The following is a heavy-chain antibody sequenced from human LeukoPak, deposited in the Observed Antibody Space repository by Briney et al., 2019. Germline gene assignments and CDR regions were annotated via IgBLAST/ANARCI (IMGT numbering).Heavy chain of an antibody. Sequence: ASVKVSCKVSGYTLTELSMHWVRQAPGKGLEWMGGFDPEDGETIYAQKFQGRVTMTRDMSTSTVYMELSSLRSEDTAVYYCARGYSSSWYPAYYYYMDVWGKGTTVTVSS. D-gene: IGHD6-13*01. CDR1: GYTLTELS. CDR2: FDPEDGET. CDR3: ARGYSSSWYPAYYYYMDV. V-gene: IGHV1-24*01. J-gene: IGHJ6*03.